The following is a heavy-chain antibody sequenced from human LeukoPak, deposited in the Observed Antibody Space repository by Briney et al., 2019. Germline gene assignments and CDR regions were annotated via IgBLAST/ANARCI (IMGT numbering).Heavy chain of an antibody. J-gene: IGHJ4*02. CDR3: ARDIGAHGY. CDR2: IYTGGGR. CDR1: GFTVSSYY. V-gene: IGHV3-53*01. D-gene: IGHD2-15*01. Sequence: PGGSLRLSCAASGFTVSSYYMNWVRQAPGKELEWVSVIYTGGGRYYADSVRGRFTISRDTSKNMVFLQMNSLRAEDTAVYYCARDIGAHGYWGQGTLVTVSS.